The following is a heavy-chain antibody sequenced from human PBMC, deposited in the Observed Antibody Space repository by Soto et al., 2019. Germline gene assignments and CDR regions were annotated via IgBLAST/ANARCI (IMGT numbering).Heavy chain of an antibody. CDR3: ARDQSEIEGVALDAFDI. D-gene: IGHD2-15*01. Sequence: VKVSCKASGYTFTSYGISWVRQAPGQGLEWMGWISAYNGNTNYAQKLQGRVTMATDTSTSTAYMELRSLRSDDTAVYFCARDQSEIEGVALDAFDIWGQGTMVTV. V-gene: IGHV1-18*01. CDR1: GYTFTSYG. J-gene: IGHJ3*02. CDR2: ISAYNGNT.